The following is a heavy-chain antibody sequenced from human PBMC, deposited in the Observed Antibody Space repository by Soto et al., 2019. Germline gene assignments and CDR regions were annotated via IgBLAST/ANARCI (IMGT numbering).Heavy chain of an antibody. CDR2: ITSSSSYI. Sequence: EVQLVESGGGLVKPGGSLRLSCAASGFTFDSYAMTWVRQAPGMGLEWVASITSSSSYIYYADSLKGRFTISRDNAKNSLFPQMNNLRADDTAVYYCARDRHSGCDLKYWGQGTLVTVSS. CDR3: ARDRHSGCDLKY. J-gene: IGHJ4*02. D-gene: IGHD5-12*01. V-gene: IGHV3-21*02. CDR1: GFTFDSYA.